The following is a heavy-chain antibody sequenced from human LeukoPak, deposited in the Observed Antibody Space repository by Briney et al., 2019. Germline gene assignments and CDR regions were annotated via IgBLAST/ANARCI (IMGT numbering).Heavy chain of an antibody. CDR1: GGSISSYY. D-gene: IGHD3-9*01. V-gene: IGHV4-59*01. CDR3: ARGLRYLFSPPSTYFDY. CDR2: IYYSGST. J-gene: IGHJ4*02. Sequence: PSETLSLTCTVSGGSISSYYWSWIRQPPGKGLEWIGYIYYSGSTNYNPSLKSRVTISVDTSKNQFSLKLSSVTAADTAVYYCARGLRYLFSPPSTYFDYWGQGTLVTVSS.